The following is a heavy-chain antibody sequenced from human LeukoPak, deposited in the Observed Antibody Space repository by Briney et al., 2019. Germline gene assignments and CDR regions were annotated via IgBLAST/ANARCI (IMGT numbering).Heavy chain of an antibody. Sequence: ASAKVSCKASGYTFTGYYMHWVRQAPGQGLEWMGWINPNSGGTNYAQKFQGRVTMTRDTSISTAYMELSRLRSDDTAVYYCAREEEWFEQGVDYWGQGTLVTVSS. CDR2: INPNSGGT. CDR3: AREEEWFEQGVDY. V-gene: IGHV1-2*02. J-gene: IGHJ4*02. D-gene: IGHD3-3*01. CDR1: GYTFTGYY.